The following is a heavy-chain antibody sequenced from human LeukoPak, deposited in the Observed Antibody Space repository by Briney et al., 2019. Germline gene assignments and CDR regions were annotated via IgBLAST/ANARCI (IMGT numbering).Heavy chain of an antibody. V-gene: IGHV3-53*01. D-gene: IGHD2-15*01. CDR2: IYSGGST. Sequence: GGSLRLSCVVSGFTVSNNYMSWVRQAPRKGLEWVSLIYSGGSTYYADSVKGRFIISRDNSKNTVYLQMNSLRAEDTAMYYCARRRYCSGGSCYQKAADFDYWGQGTLVTVSS. CDR1: GFTVSNNY. CDR3: ARRRYCSGGSCYQKAADFDY. J-gene: IGHJ4*02.